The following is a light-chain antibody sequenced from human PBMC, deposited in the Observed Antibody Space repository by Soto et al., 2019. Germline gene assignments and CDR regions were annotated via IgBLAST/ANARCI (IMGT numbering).Light chain of an antibody. J-gene: IGKJ4*01. CDR2: AAS. CDR3: HQYGSSPPT. V-gene: IGKV3-20*01. CDR1: QNVRGSY. Sequence: EIVLSQSPGTLSLSPGETASLSCRASQNVRGSYLAWYQQKPGQAPRLHISAASRRATGVPDRFSGSGSGTDFTLTISRLEPEDFAVYCCHQYGSSPPTFGGGTKVDNK.